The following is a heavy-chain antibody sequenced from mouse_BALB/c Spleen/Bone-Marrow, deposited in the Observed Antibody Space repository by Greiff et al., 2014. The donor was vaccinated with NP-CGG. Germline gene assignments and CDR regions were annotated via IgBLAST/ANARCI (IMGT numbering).Heavy chain of an antibody. CDR1: GYSFTAYT. Sequence: DVHLVESGPELVKPGASMKISCKASGYSFTAYTMNWVKQSHGKNLEWIGLINPYNGGTTYNQKFKDKATLAVDKSSSTACMELLSLTSEDSAVYYCANWDWFANWGQGTLVTVS. CDR3: ANWDWFAN. D-gene: IGHD4-1*01. V-gene: IGHV1-18*01. CDR2: INPYNGGT. J-gene: IGHJ3*01.